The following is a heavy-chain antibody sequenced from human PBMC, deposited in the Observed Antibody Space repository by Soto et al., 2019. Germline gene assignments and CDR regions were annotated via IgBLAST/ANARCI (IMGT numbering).Heavy chain of an antibody. J-gene: IGHJ4*02. CDR1: GGSISNYY. CDR2: IDYSGST. Sequence: SETLSLTCTVSGGSISNYYWSWIRQPPGKGLEWIGYIDYSGSTNYNPSLKSRVTISVDTSKNQFSLKLSSVTAADTAVYYCARTEFRDYFDSSGYRYYFDYWGQGTLVTVS. D-gene: IGHD3-22*01. CDR3: ARTEFRDYFDSSGYRYYFDY. V-gene: IGHV4-59*01.